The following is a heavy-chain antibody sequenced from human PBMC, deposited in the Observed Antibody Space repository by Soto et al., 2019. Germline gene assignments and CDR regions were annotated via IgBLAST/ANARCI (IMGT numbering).Heavy chain of an antibody. Sequence: QVQLQESGSGLVKPSQTLVLTCTVSGDSISRDGYSWSWLRQPPGKGLEWIGYIYHSGATYYNPSLESRVTTSVDKSKNQFSLRLASVTAADTAVYYWAREMSYYFDSWGHGTLVTVSS. J-gene: IGHJ4*01. CDR3: AREMSYYFDS. CDR1: GDSISRDGYS. V-gene: IGHV4-30-2*01. CDR2: IYHSGAT.